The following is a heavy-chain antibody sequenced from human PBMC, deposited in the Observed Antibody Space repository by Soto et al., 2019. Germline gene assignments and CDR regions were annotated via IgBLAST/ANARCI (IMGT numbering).Heavy chain of an antibody. V-gene: IGHV4-39*01. D-gene: IGHD4-17*01. Sequence: QLQLQESGPGLVKPSETLSLTCTVSGGSISTSNYYWGWIRQPPGKGLEWIGSIYYSGGTYYNLSLKSRVTISVDTSKNQFSLKLSSVTTADTAVYYCARFDDYGDRGSYFDYWGQGTLVTVSS. CDR1: GGSISTSNYY. CDR2: IYYSGGT. J-gene: IGHJ4*02. CDR3: ARFDDYGDRGSYFDY.